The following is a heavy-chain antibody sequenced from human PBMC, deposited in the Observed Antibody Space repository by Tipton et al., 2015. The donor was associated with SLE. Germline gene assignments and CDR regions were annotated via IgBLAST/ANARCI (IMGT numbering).Heavy chain of an antibody. V-gene: IGHV4-59*01. CDR2: IYYSGST. D-gene: IGHD3-22*01. J-gene: IGHJ2*01. Sequence: GLVKPSETLSLTCTVSGGSISSYYWSWIRQPPGKGLEWIGYIYYSGSTNYNPSLKSRVTISVDTSKNQFSLKLSSVTAADTAVYYCASGIITMKGNWYFDLWGRGTLVTVSS. CDR3: ASGIITMKGNWYFDL. CDR1: GGSISSYY.